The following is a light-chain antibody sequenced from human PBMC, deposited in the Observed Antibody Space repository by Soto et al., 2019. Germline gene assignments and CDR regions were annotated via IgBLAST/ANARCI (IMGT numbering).Light chain of an antibody. J-gene: IGKJ5*01. V-gene: IGKV3-20*01. Sequence: EIVLTQSAGTLSLSPGERSTLSFRASQSVSSKLAWYQQKPGQAPRLLISGASSRATGIPDRFSGSGSGTDFTLTISRLEPEDFAMYFCQQYGGSPITFGQGTRLEIK. CDR1: QSVSSK. CDR3: QQYGGSPIT. CDR2: GAS.